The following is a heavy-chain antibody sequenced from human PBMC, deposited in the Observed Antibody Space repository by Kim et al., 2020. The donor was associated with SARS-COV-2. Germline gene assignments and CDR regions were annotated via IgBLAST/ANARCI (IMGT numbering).Heavy chain of an antibody. CDR3: ATTRWDY. Sequence: SETLSLTCAVYGGSFSGYYWSWIRQPPGKGLEWIGEINHSGSTNYNPSLKSRVTISVDTSKNQFSLKLSSVTAADTAVYYCATTRWDYWGQGTLVTVSS. CDR2: INHSGST. J-gene: IGHJ4*02. CDR1: GGSFSGYY. V-gene: IGHV4-34*01. D-gene: IGHD3-3*01.